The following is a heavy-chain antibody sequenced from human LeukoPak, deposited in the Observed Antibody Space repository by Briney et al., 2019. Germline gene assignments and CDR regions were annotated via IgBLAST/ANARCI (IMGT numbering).Heavy chain of an antibody. D-gene: IGHD3-22*01. Sequence: PGGSLRLSCAASGFSFSSYSMNWVRQAPGKGLEWVSSISSSSSYIYYADSVKGRFTISRDNAKNSLYLQMNSLRAEDTAVYYCARGGYYDSSGIDYWGRGTLVTVSS. CDR1: GFSFSSYS. CDR2: ISSSSSYI. J-gene: IGHJ4*02. CDR3: ARGGYYDSSGIDY. V-gene: IGHV3-21*01.